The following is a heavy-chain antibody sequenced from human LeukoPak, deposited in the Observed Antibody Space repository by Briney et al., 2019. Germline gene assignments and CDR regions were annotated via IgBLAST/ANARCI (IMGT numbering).Heavy chain of an antibody. CDR1: GGSISSYY. Sequence: SETLSLTCTVSGGSISSYYWSWIRQPPGKGLEWIGYIYYSGSTNYNPSLKSRVTISVDTSKNQFSLKLSSVTAADTAVYYCARGGYGSGSYSPDYYYYMDVWGKGTTVTISS. CDR2: IYYSGST. D-gene: IGHD3-10*01. V-gene: IGHV4-59*01. CDR3: ARGGYGSGSYSPDYYYYMDV. J-gene: IGHJ6*03.